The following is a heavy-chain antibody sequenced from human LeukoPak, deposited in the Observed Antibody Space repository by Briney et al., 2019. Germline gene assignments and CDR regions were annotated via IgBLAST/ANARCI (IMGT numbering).Heavy chain of an antibody. CDR3: AKDRPPWFDP. CDR2: INWNGGST. CDR1: GFTFDDYG. J-gene: IGHJ5*02. D-gene: IGHD6-6*01. Sequence: GGSLRLSCAASGFTFDDYGTSWVRQAPGKGLEWVSGINWNGGSTGYADSVKGRFTISRDNAKNSLYLQMNSLRAEDTAVYYCAKDRPPWFDPWGQGTLVTVSS. V-gene: IGHV3-20*04.